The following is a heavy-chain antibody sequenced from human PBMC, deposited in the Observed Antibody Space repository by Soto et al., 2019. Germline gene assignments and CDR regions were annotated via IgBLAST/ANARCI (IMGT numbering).Heavy chain of an antibody. V-gene: IGHV3-23*01. Sequence: EVQLLESGGGLVQPGGSLRLSCAASGFTFNSYAMSWVRQAPGKGLEWVSSISRSDDGPYYADSVKGRFTIARDNSQNTLFLLMNSLRADDTALYYCAKNYFFDSWGQGAPVTVSS. CDR3: AKNYFFDS. J-gene: IGHJ4*02. CDR1: GFTFNSYA. CDR2: ISRSDDGP.